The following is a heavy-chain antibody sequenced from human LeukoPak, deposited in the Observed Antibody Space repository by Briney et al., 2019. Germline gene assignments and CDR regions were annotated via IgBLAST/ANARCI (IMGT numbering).Heavy chain of an antibody. D-gene: IGHD3-3*01. Sequence: ASVKVSCKASGYTFTSYGISWVRQAPGQGLEWMGWISAYNGNTNYAQKLQGRVTMTTDTSTSTAYMELRSLRSDDTAVYYCARAGPFWRDYYYYYYYMDVWGKGTTVTVSS. CDR2: ISAYNGNT. CDR3: ARAGPFWRDYYYYYYYMDV. CDR1: GYTFTSYG. J-gene: IGHJ6*03. V-gene: IGHV1-18*01.